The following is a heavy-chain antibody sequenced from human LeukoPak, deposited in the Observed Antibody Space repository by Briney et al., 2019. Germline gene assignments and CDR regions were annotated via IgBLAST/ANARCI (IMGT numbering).Heavy chain of an antibody. D-gene: IGHD6-13*01. CDR3: ARPMSKEQQLVAWRGAFDI. CDR1: GFTFSSYS. CDR2: ISSSSSYI. V-gene: IGHV3-21*01. J-gene: IGHJ3*02. Sequence: GGSLRLSCAASGFTFSSYSMNWVRQAPGKGLEWVSSISSSSSYIYYADSVKGRFTISRDNAKNSLYLQMNSLRAEDTAVYYCARPMSKEQQLVAWRGAFDIWGQGTMVTVSS.